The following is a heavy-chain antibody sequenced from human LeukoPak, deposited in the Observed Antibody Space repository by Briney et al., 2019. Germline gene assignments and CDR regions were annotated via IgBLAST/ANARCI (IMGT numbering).Heavy chain of an antibody. CDR2: ISSSGSTI. D-gene: IGHD3-16*02. J-gene: IGHJ4*02. CDR3: ARDVSGSYLDY. Sequence: GGSLRLSCAASGLTFSSYDMNWVRQAPGKGLEWVSYISSSGSTIYYADSVKRRFTISRDTDKNSLYLQRNSMRAEDTAVYYWARDVSGSYLDYWGQGTLVTVSS. CDR1: GLTFSSYD. V-gene: IGHV3-48*03.